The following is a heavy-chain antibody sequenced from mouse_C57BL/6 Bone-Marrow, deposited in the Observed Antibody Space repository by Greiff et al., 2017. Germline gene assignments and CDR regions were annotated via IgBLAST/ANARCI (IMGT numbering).Heavy chain of an antibody. V-gene: IGHV1-81*01. CDR1: GYTFTSYG. J-gene: IGHJ1*03. CDR3: GICESCDGGYFDV. CDR2: IYPRSGNT. Sequence: QVQLQQSGAELARPGASVKLSCKASGYTFTSYGISWVKQRTGQGLEWIGEIYPRSGNTYYNEKFKGKATLTAEKSSSTAYLELRSLTSEDSAVYFCGICESCDGGYFDVWGRGTTVTVTA. D-gene: IGHD6-1*01.